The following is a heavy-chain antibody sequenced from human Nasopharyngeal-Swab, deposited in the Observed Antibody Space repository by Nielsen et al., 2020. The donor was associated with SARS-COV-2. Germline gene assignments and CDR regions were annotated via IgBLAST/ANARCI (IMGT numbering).Heavy chain of an antibody. CDR1: GFAFSTYA. CDR2: LSANGGRT. Sequence: GESLKISCAASGFAFSTYAMSLVRQAPGKGLEWVSALSANGGRTYYADSVKGRFTISRDNSKNTLYLQMNTLRAEDTAVYYCAKDRAWGLDYWGQGTLVTVSS. J-gene: IGHJ4*02. CDR3: AKDRAWGLDY. D-gene: IGHD1-26*01. V-gene: IGHV3-23*01.